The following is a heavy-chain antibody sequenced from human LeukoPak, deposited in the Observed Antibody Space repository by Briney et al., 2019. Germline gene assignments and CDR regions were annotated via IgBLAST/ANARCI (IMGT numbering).Heavy chain of an antibody. CDR3: VRHYYDSGTAEGYLQH. Sequence: WETLSLTCAVSGGSLSSYYWSWIRQPPGAGPEWIGYIYYTGSTNYNPSLKSRVTISLDSSTNQFSLNLNSLTTADTAVYYCVRHYYDSGTAEGYLQHWGQGTLVTVSS. J-gene: IGHJ1*01. V-gene: IGHV4-59*01. CDR1: GGSLSSYY. CDR2: IYYTGST. D-gene: IGHD3-10*01.